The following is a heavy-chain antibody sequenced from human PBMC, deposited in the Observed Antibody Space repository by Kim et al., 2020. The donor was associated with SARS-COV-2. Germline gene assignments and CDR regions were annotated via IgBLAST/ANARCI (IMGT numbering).Heavy chain of an antibody. CDR1: AFTFSGYA. J-gene: IGHJ4*02. Sequence: GGSLRLSCAASAFTFSGYAMIWVRQAPGKGLEWISYITTSGSPIYYADSVRGRFTISRDNAKNALYLQMDSLRDEDTAIYYCASLTTVWGLWGQRTLVTVAS. V-gene: IGHV3-48*02. CDR3: ASLTTVWGL. D-gene: IGHD4-17*01. CDR2: ITTSGSPI.